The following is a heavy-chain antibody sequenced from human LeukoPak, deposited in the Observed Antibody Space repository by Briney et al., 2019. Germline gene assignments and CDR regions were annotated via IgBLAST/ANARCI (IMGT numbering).Heavy chain of an antibody. CDR2: IYPGDSDT. J-gene: IGHJ5*02. Sequence: GESLKISCKCSGYSFTSYWIGWVRQMPGKGLEWMGIIYPGDSDTRYSPSFQGQVTISADKSISTAYLQWSSLKASDTAMYYCARSIAVAGRGNWFDPWGQGTLVTVSS. D-gene: IGHD6-19*01. V-gene: IGHV5-51*01. CDR3: ARSIAVAGRGNWFDP. CDR1: GYSFTSYW.